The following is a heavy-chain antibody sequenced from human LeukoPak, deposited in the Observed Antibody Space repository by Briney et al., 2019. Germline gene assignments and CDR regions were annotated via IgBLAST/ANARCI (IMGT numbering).Heavy chain of an antibody. CDR3: ARLDSYSSGWYEDYFDY. J-gene: IGHJ4*02. D-gene: IGHD6-19*01. CDR1: GFTFSSYG. Sequence: GGSLRLSCADSGFTFSSYGMSWVRQAPGKGLEWVAHIREDGSEKYYLDSVEGRFTISRDNSKNTLYLQMNSLRAEDTAVYYCARLDSYSSGWYEDYFDYWGQGTLVTVSS. CDR2: IREDGSEK. V-gene: IGHV3-7*03.